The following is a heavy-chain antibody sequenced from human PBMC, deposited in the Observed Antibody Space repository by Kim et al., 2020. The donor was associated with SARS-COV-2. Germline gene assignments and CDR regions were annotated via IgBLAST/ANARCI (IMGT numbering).Heavy chain of an antibody. V-gene: IGHV3-11*05. Sequence: GGSLRLSCAASGFTFSDYYMSWIRQAPGKGLEWVSYISSSSSYTNYADSVKGRFTISRDNAKNSLYLQMNSLRAEDTAVYYCAREGGSSSWYGPYFDYWGQGTLVTVSS. D-gene: IGHD6-13*01. CDR3: AREGGSSSWYGPYFDY. J-gene: IGHJ4*02. CDR2: ISSSSSYT. CDR1: GFTFSDYY.